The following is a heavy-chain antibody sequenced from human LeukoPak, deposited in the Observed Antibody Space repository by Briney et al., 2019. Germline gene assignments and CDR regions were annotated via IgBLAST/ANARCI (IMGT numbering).Heavy chain of an antibody. D-gene: IGHD3-22*01. CDR1: GGSISSGDYY. CDR3: ARASGYPYYFDY. J-gene: IGHJ4*02. V-gene: IGHV4-30-4*08. Sequence: PSETLSLTCTVSGGSISSGDYYWSWIRQPPGKGLEWIGYIYYSGSTYYNPSLKSRVTISVDTSKNQFSLKLSSVTAADTAVYYCARASGYPYYFDYWGQGTLVTVSS. CDR2: IYYSGST.